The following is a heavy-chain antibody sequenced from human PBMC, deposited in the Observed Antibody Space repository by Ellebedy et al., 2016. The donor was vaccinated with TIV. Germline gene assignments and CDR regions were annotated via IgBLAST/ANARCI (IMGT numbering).Heavy chain of an antibody. Sequence: GESLKISCAGSGFTFSDHFMDWVRQAPGKGLEWVGSTRNKANAYSTEYAASGKGRFTVSRDDSMNSLYLQMNSLKTEDTAVYYCTRETYSGSYFLGAFDFWGQGTTVTVSS. V-gene: IGHV3-72*01. CDR2: TRNKANAYST. CDR1: GFTFSDHF. CDR3: TRETYSGSYFLGAFDF. J-gene: IGHJ4*02. D-gene: IGHD1-26*01.